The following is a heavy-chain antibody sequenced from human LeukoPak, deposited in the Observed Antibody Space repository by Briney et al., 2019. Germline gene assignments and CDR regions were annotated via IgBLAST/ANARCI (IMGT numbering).Heavy chain of an antibody. V-gene: IGHV4-30-2*01. CDR1: GGSISSGGYS. J-gene: IGHJ4*02. CDR2: IYHSGST. Sequence: SETLSLTCAVSGGSISSGGYSWSWIRQPQGKGLEWIGYIYHSGSTYYNPSLKSRVTISVDRSKNQFSLKLSSVTAADTAVYYCARDSSDAFDYWGQGTLVTVSS. CDR3: ARDSSDAFDY.